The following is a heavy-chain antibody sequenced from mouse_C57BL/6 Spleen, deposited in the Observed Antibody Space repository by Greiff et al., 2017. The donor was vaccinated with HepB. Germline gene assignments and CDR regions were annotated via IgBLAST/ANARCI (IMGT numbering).Heavy chain of an antibody. J-gene: IGHJ2*01. Sequence: QVQLKQPGAELVMPGASVKLSCKASGYTFTSYWMHWVKQRPGQGLEWIGEIDPSDSYTNYNQKFKGKSTLTVDKSSSTAYMQLSSLTSEDSAVYYWARGLTGTSGGDYYLDYWGQGTTLTVSS. V-gene: IGHV1-69*01. CDR1: GYTFTSYW. D-gene: IGHD4-1*01. CDR2: IDPSDSYT. CDR3: ARGLTGTSGGDYYLDY.